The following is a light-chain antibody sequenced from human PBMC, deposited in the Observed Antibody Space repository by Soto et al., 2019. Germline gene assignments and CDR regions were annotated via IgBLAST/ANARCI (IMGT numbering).Light chain of an antibody. CDR2: GSS. J-gene: IGLJ2*01. CDR3: QSYDSSLSGLVL. CDR1: SSNIGAGYD. Sequence: QSVLTQPPSVSGAPGQRVTISCTGSSSNIGAGYDVHWYQQLPGTAPKLLIYGSSKRPSGVPDRFSGSKSGTSSSLAITGVQAEDDAEYYCQSYDSSLSGLVLLGGGTKLTVL. V-gene: IGLV1-40*01.